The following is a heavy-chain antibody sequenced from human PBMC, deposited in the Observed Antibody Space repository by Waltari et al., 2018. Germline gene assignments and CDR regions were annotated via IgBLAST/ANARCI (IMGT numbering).Heavy chain of an antibody. J-gene: IGHJ4*02. V-gene: IGHV3-30*04. Sequence: QVQLVESGGGVVQPGRSVRLSCAASGFTSSSYALHWVRQAPGKGLEWVAVISYDGSNKYYVDSVKGRFTISRDNSKNTLYLQMNSLRAEDTAVYYCARDSVYYGSGSPTDYWGQGTLVTVSS. CDR1: GFTSSSYA. CDR3: ARDSVYYGSGSPTDY. CDR2: ISYDGSNK. D-gene: IGHD3-10*01.